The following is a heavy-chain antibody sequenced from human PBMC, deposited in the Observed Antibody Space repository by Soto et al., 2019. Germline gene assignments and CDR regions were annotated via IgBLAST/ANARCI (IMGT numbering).Heavy chain of an antibody. CDR2: IYSSGTT. V-gene: IGHV4-59*01. Sequence: SETLSLTCTVSGGYIRDYYWTWIRQPPGKGLEWIGHIYSSGTTNYNPSLKSRVTISVDTSKNQFSLHLGSMTAADTAVYYCARAWRSGAIFIDAFDSWGQGTSVTVSS. J-gene: IGHJ3*01. D-gene: IGHD3-3*01. CDR3: ARAWRSGAIFIDAFDS. CDR1: GGYIRDYY.